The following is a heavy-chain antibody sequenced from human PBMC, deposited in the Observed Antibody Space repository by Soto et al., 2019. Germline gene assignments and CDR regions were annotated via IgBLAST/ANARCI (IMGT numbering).Heavy chain of an antibody. CDR1: GFTFSNTW. Sequence: EVQLVESGGGLVKPGGSLRLSCAASGFTFSNTWMPWFRQSPGKGLEWVGRIKSQNDGGTTDYAAPVTGRFTISRDDSKNTLYLQMNSLNSDDSARYYCTTARTWGQGNLVIVYS. V-gene: IGHV3-15*05. CDR2: IKSQNDGGTT. J-gene: IGHJ4*02. D-gene: IGHD2-8*01. CDR3: TTART.